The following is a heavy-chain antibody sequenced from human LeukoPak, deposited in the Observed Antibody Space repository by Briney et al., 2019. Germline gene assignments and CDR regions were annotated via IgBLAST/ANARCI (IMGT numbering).Heavy chain of an antibody. D-gene: IGHD6-19*01. CDR3: ATGINYNSGWYGSFDS. Sequence: GASVKVSCKASGYTFTDYYIHWVRQAPGQGLEWIGWIYPNTGGTNYPHQFEGRITMTRDTSISTAYMELTRLRFDDTAVYYCATGINYNSGWYGSFDSWGQGTLVTVSS. CDR1: GYTFTDYY. V-gene: IGHV1-2*07. CDR2: IYPNTGGT. J-gene: IGHJ4*02.